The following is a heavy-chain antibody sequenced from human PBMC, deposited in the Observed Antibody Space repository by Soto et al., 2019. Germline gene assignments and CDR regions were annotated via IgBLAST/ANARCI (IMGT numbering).Heavy chain of an antibody. CDR3: ARDRGYCSGGSCYTFYGMDV. CDR1: GYTFTSYY. Sequence: ASVKVSCKASGYTFTSYYMHWVRQAPGQGLEWMGIINPSGGSTSYAQKFQGRVTMTRDTSTRTVYMELSSLRSEDTAVYYCARDRGYCSGGSCYTFYGMDVWGQGTTVTVSS. D-gene: IGHD2-15*01. CDR2: INPSGGST. V-gene: IGHV1-46*01. J-gene: IGHJ6*02.